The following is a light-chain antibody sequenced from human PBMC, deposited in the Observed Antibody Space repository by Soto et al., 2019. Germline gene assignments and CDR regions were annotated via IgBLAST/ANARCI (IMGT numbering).Light chain of an antibody. CDR2: GTS. V-gene: IGKV3-15*01. Sequence: EIVMTHSPATLSVSPGERATLSSRASQSVNINLAWYQQKPGQAPRLLIYGTSTRATGVPARFSGSGSGTEFTLTISNLQSEDFAVYYCQQYNDWPPLTFGGGTKVDIK. CDR1: QSVNIN. J-gene: IGKJ4*01. CDR3: QQYNDWPPLT.